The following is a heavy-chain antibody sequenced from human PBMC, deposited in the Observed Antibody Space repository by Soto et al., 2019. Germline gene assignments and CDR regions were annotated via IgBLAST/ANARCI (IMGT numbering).Heavy chain of an antibody. CDR1: GFTFSSYG. J-gene: IGHJ4*02. Sequence: XGSLSLSCAAAGFTFSSYGMSWVRQAPGKGLEWVSSINDSGDMFYGDSVKGRFTISRDNSKNTLYLQMNSLSAEDTAVYYCAKRVAYSSSSAYFDYWAQGTLVTVSS. CDR2: INDSGDM. D-gene: IGHD6-6*01. CDR3: AKRVAYSSSSAYFDY. V-gene: IGHV3-23*01.